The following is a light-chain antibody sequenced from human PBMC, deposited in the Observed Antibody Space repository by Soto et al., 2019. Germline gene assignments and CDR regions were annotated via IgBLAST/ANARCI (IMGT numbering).Light chain of an antibody. J-gene: IGKJ2*01. CDR1: QSISFW. CDR2: DAS. Sequence: DIQMTQSPSTLSASVGDRVTITCRSSQSISFWLAWYQQIPGQAPKLLIYDASTLYSGGPSRFSGSRSGAEFTLTISSLQPDDFGSYYCQQYNSFAPYNFGQGTKLAI. V-gene: IGKV1-5*01. CDR3: QQYNSFAPYN.